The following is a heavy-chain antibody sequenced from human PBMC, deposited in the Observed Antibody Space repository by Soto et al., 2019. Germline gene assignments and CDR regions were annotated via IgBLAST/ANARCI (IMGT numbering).Heavy chain of an antibody. D-gene: IGHD3-22*01. V-gene: IGHV4-59*08. CDR1: GGSISSYY. CDR2: IYYSGST. CDR3: ARSTGYIDY. J-gene: IGHJ4*02. Sequence: QVQLQESGPGLVKPSETLSLTCTVSGGSISSYYWSWIRQPPGKGLEWIGYIYYSGSTNYNPSLKSRVTISVDTSKNQFSLKLSSVTAPDTAVYYCARSTGYIDYWGQGTLVTVSS.